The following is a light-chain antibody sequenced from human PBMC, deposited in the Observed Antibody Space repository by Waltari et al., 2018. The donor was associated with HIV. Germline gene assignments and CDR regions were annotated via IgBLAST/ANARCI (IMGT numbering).Light chain of an antibody. J-gene: IGLJ1*01. CDR2: GNS. Sequence: QSVLTQQPSVSVAPGQRVTISCTGSSSNIGAGHHVHCSQHLPGTAPKLLIYGNSNRPSGVPDRFSGSKSGTSASLAITGLQAEDEADYHCQSHDSSLSGYVFGTGTKVTVL. CDR3: QSHDSSLSGYV. CDR1: SSNIGAGHH. V-gene: IGLV1-40*01.